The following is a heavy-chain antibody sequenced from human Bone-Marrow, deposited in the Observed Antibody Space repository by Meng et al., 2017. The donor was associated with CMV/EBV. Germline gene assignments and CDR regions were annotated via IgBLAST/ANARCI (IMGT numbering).Heavy chain of an antibody. J-gene: IGHJ4*02. Sequence: GGSLRLSCAASGFTFSDYYMTWIRQAPGKGLEWVSCISNSGSNIYYADSVKGRFTISRDNAKNSLYLQMNSLRVEDTAVYYCATQGATMPNWGQGKLVTVSS. CDR3: ATQGATMPN. CDR2: ISNSGSNI. D-gene: IGHD1-26*01. V-gene: IGHV3-11*04. CDR1: GFTFSDYY.